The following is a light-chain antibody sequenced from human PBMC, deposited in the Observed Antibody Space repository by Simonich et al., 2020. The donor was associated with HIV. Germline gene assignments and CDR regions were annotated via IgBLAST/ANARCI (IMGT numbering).Light chain of an antibody. CDR3: CSYAGAYTVI. J-gene: IGLJ2*01. V-gene: IGLV2-11*01. Sequence: QSALTQPRSVSGSPGQSVTISCTGTSSDIGGYNYVSWYQQHPGKAPKLMIYDVSKRPSGVPDRFSGSKSGNTASLTISGLQTEDESHYYCCSYAGAYTVIFGGGTILTVL. CDR1: SSDIGGYNY. CDR2: DVS.